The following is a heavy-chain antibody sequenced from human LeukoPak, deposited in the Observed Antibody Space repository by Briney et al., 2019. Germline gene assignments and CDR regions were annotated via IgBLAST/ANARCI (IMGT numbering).Heavy chain of an antibody. V-gene: IGHV3-30*04. D-gene: IGHD6-13*01. Sequence: PGRSLRLSCAASGFTFSSYAMHWVRQAPGKGLEWVAVISYHGSNQYYADSVKGRFTISRDNAKNTLYLQMQSLRAEDTAVYYCARDWYSSSRLAYYFDYWGQGTLVTVCS. CDR3: ARDWYSSSRLAYYFDY. CDR1: GFTFSSYA. CDR2: ISYHGSNQ. J-gene: IGHJ4*02.